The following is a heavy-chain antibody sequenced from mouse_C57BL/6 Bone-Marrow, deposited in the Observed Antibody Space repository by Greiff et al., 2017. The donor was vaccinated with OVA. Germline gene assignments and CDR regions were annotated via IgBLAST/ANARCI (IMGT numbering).Heavy chain of an antibody. Sequence: DVKLQESGGGLVQPGGSLKLSCAASGFTFSDYGMAWVRQAPRKGPEWVAFISNLAYSIYYADTVTGRFTISRVNAKNTLYLEMSSLRSEDTAMYYCARRYYGGGYFDVWGTGTTVTVSS. V-gene: IGHV5-15*04. CDR2: ISNLAYSI. D-gene: IGHD1-1*01. CDR1: GFTFSDYG. CDR3: ARRYYGGGYFDV. J-gene: IGHJ1*03.